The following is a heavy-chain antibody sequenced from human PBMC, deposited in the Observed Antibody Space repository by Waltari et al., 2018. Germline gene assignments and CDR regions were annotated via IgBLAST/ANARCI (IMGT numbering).Heavy chain of an antibody. CDR1: GGSISSGDYY. Sequence: QVQLQESGPGLVKPSQTLSLTCTVSGGSISSGDYYWSWIRQPPGKGLEWIGYIYYSGSTYYNPSLKSRVTISVDTSKNQFSLKLSSVTAADTAVYYCARGVGGNGDYSPFDYWGQGTLVTVSS. V-gene: IGHV4-30-4*08. D-gene: IGHD4-17*01. CDR2: IYYSGST. CDR3: ARGVGGNGDYSPFDY. J-gene: IGHJ4*02.